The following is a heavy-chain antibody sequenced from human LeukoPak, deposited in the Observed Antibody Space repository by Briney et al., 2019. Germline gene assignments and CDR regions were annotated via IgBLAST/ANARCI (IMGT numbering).Heavy chain of an antibody. CDR3: AKDHYSSGNWFDP. CDR2: ISGSGGST. V-gene: IGHV3-23*01. CDR1: GFTFSSYA. J-gene: IGHJ5*02. Sequence: GGSLGLSCAASGFTFSSYAMSWVRQAPGQGLEWVSGISGSGGSTYYADSVKGRFTISRDNSKSTLYLQVNSLRAEDTAVYYCAKDHYSSGNWFDPWGQGTLVTVSS. D-gene: IGHD6-19*01.